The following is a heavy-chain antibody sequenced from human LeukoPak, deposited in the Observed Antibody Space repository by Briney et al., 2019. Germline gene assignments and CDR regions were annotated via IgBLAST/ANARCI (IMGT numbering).Heavy chain of an antibody. V-gene: IGHV4-34*01. CDR1: DGSLGASC. CDR2: VYHSGSA. J-gene: IGHJ2*01. Sequence: SETLSLTCGVYDGSLGASCWSWIRQPPGKGLEWIGEVYHSGSASYDPSLQSRVTISVDASKDQFSLKLSSVTAADTAVYYCARGLGGGNSVYFDLWGRGTLVTVSS. CDR3: ARGLGGGNSVYFDL. D-gene: IGHD4-23*01.